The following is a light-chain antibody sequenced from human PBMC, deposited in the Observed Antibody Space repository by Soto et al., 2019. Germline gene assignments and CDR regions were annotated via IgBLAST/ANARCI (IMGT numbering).Light chain of an antibody. CDR3: SSYAGSDNPYV. Sequence: QSALTQPASLSGSPGQSITISCTGTSSDIGAYDYVSWFQQHPGKAPKLMIYEVTKRPLGVPDRFSGSKSGNTASLTVSGLQAEDEADYYCSSYAGSDNPYVFGTGTKVTVL. CDR1: SSDIGAYDY. J-gene: IGLJ1*01. CDR2: EVT. V-gene: IGLV2-8*01.